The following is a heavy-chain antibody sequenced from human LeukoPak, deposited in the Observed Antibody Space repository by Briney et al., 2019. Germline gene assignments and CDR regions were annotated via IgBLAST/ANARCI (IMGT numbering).Heavy chain of an antibody. CDR2: ISGSGGST. V-gene: IGHV3-23*01. J-gene: IGHJ5*02. CDR3: AKDVGYCSSTSCYSDP. D-gene: IGHD2-2*02. Sequence: GGSLRLSCAASGFTFSSYAMSWVRQAPGKGLEWVSAISGSGGSTYYADSVKGRFTISRDNSKNTLYLQTNSLRAEDTAVYYCAKDVGYCSSTSCYSDPWGQGTLVTVSS. CDR1: GFTFSSYA.